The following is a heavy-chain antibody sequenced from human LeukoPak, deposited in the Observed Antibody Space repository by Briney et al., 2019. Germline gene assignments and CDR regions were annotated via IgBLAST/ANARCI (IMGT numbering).Heavy chain of an antibody. CDR2: MYYSGRT. Sequence: SETLSLTCAVSGGSISSSNWWSWIRQPPGKGLEWIGYMYYSGRTNYNPSLKSRVTISVDTSKNQFSLKLSSVTAADTAVYYCARTFSESYYYYGMDVWGQGTTVTVSS. D-gene: IGHD1-26*01. J-gene: IGHJ6*02. CDR1: GGSISSSNW. V-gene: IGHV4-61*01. CDR3: ARTFSESYYYYGMDV.